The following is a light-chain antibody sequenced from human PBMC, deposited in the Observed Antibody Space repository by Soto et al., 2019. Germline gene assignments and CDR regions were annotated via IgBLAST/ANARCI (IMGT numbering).Light chain of an antibody. Sequence: DIQMTQSPSSLSASVVDIVTITFLASQDIADYLAWYQQKPGQVPNLLIYAASTLQSGVPSRFTGSGSGTDFTLTITGLQPEDFATYYCQNYHSAPWTFGRGTKVDIK. CDR2: AAS. J-gene: IGKJ1*01. CDR3: QNYHSAPWT. V-gene: IGKV1-27*01. CDR1: QDIADY.